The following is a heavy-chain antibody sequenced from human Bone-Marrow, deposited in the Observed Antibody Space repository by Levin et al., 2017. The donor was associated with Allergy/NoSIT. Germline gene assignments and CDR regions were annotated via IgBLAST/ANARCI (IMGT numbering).Heavy chain of an antibody. Sequence: GGSLRLSCAASGFTFSSHALHWVRQAPGKGLEYVSAISTSGVNTYYANSVRGRFTISRDNSKNTLYLHYATSVRGRFTISRDNSKNTLYLQMGSLRPEDTAVYYCARVAATRYYQYYFMDVWGKGTTVIVAS. CDR1: GFTFSSHA. D-gene: IGHD3-10*01. V-gene: IGHV3-64*01. CDR3: NSKNTLYLQMGSLRPEDTAVYYCARVAATRYYQYYFMDV. CDR2: ISTSGVNT. J-gene: IGHJ6*03.